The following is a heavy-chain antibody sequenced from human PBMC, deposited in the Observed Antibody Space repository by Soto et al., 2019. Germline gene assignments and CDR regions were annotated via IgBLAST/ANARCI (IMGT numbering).Heavy chain of an antibody. CDR2: INHSGST. Sequence: SETLSLTCAVYGGSFSGYYWSWIRQPPGKGLEWIGEINHSGSTNYNPSLKSRVTISVDTSKNQFSLKLSSVTAADTAVYYCARQVPAANYYYYYMDVWGKGTTVTVSS. CDR3: ARQVPAANYYYYYMDV. CDR1: GGSFSGYY. D-gene: IGHD2-2*01. J-gene: IGHJ6*03. V-gene: IGHV4-34*01.